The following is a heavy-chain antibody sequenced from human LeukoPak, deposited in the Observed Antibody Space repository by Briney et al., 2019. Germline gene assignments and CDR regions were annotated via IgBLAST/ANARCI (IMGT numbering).Heavy chain of an antibody. J-gene: IGHJ4*02. Sequence: ASVKVSCKASGGTFSSYAINWVRQAPGQGLEWMGRIIRGLGISNYAQKFQGRVTMTTDKSTSTAYMELRSLRSDDTAVYYCARALNSGSYHEPLYWGQGTLVTVSS. CDR2: IIRGLGIS. CDR3: ARALNSGSYHEPLY. V-gene: IGHV1-69*04. CDR1: GGTFSSYA. D-gene: IGHD1-26*01.